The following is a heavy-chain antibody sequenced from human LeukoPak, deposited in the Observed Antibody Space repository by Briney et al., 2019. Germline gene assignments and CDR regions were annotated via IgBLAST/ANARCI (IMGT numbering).Heavy chain of an antibody. Sequence: PSETLSLTCSVSGGSFSSYYWSWIRQPPGKGLEWIGEINHSGSTSYNPSLKSRVTISVDTSKNQFSLKLSSVTAADTAVYYCARAQPPTYNRKPALKNWFDPWGQGTLVTVSS. CDR2: INHSGST. J-gene: IGHJ5*02. V-gene: IGHV4-34*01. CDR3: ARAQPPTYNRKPALKNWFDP. D-gene: IGHD1-14*01. CDR1: GGSFSSYY.